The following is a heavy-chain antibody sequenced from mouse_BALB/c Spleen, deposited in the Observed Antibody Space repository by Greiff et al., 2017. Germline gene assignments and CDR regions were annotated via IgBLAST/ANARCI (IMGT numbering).Heavy chain of an antibody. D-gene: IGHD1-2*01. J-gene: IGHJ1*01. CDR3: ARTATARYFDV. V-gene: IGHV2-2*02. CDR2: IWSGGST. CDR1: GFSLTSYG. Sequence: VKLMESGPGLVQPSQSLSITCTVSGFSLTSYGVHWVRQSPGKGLEWLGVIWSGGSTDYNAAFISRLSISKDNSKSQVFFKMNSLQANDTAIYYCARTATARYFDVWGAGTTVTVSS.